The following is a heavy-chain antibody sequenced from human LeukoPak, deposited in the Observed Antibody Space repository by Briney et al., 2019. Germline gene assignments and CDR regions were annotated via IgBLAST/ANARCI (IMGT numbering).Heavy chain of an antibody. CDR1: GFTFSSYS. CDR2: ISSSSTI. V-gene: IGHV3-48*02. J-gene: IGHJ4*02. D-gene: IGHD3-3*01. Sequence: GGSLRLSCAASGFTFSSYSMNWVRQAPGKGLEWVSYISSSSTIYYADSVKGRFTISRDNAKNSLYLQMNSLRDEDTAVYYCAREVVSYDFWSGHYYFDYWGQGTLVTVSS. CDR3: AREVVSYDFWSGHYYFDY.